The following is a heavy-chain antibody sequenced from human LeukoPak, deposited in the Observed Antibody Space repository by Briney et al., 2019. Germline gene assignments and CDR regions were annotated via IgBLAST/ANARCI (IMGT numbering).Heavy chain of an antibody. Sequence: SETLSLTCTVSGGSISSYYWSWIRQTAGKGLEWIGRIYSSGSTNYNPSLKRRVTMSVDTSKNQFSLKLTSVTAADTAVYSCARQVGTTGFSWFDPWGQGTLVTVSS. J-gene: IGHJ5*02. CDR3: ARQVGTTGFSWFDP. CDR1: GGSISSYY. D-gene: IGHD1-26*01. CDR2: IYSSGST. V-gene: IGHV4-4*07.